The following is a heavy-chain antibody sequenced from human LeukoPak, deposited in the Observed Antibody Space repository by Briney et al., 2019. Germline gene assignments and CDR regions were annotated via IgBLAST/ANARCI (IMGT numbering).Heavy chain of an antibody. CDR1: GYTFTSYG. V-gene: IGHV1-2*02. J-gene: IGHJ5*02. Sequence: ASVKVSCKASGYTFTSYGISWVRQAPGQGLEWMGWINPNSGGTNYAQKFQGRVTMTRDTSISTAYMELSRLRSDDTAVYYCARGINYCSSTSCYTGNWFDPWGQGTLVTVSS. CDR2: INPNSGGT. CDR3: ARGINYCSSTSCYTGNWFDP. D-gene: IGHD2-2*02.